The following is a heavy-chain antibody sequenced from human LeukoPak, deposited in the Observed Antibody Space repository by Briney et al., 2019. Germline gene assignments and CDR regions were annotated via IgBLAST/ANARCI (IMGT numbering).Heavy chain of an antibody. CDR1: VYTFTSYD. V-gene: IGHV1-8*01. J-gene: IGHJ6*03. CDR2: MNPNSGNT. Sequence: AAVKVSCKASVYTFTSYDINWVPQASGQGVEGMGWMNPNSGNTGYAQKFQGRVTMTTNTSISTAYMELSSLRSEDTAVYYRARGDHGDYPPSYYYYMDVWGKGTTVTVSS. D-gene: IGHD4-17*01. CDR3: ARGDHGDYPPSYYYYMDV.